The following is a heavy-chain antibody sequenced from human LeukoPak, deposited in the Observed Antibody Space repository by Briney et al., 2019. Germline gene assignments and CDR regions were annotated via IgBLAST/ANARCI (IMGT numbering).Heavy chain of an antibody. Sequence: GGSLRLSCAASGFTFNIHAMTWARQAPGRGLEWVSVISPNGDSTFYADSVKGRFTISRDNSKNMVFLQMDSLGAEDMGVYYCARNWGLDYWGQGTLVTVSS. J-gene: IGHJ4*02. CDR1: GFTFNIHA. CDR2: ISPNGDST. V-gene: IGHV3-23*01. CDR3: ARNWGLDY. D-gene: IGHD7-27*01.